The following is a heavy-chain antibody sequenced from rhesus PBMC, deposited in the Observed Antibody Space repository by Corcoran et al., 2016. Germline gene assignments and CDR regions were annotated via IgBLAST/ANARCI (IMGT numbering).Heavy chain of an antibody. CDR2: INGNSGST. Sequence: QVQLQESGPGLVKSSETLSLTCAVSGASISSYWWTWIRQPPGKGLAWIGEINGNSGSTDYNPSLKSRVTSSKDASKNHFSLKLNSVTAADTAVYYCASEFVYWGQGVLVTVSS. CDR1: GASISSYW. V-gene: IGHV4-80*01. J-gene: IGHJ4*01. CDR3: ASEFVY.